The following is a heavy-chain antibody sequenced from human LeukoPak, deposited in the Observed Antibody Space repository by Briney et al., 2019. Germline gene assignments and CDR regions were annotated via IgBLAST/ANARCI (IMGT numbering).Heavy chain of an antibody. Sequence: PGGSLRLSCAASGFTFSSYAMSWVRQAPGKGLEWVSVISRSGFSTYYAVSVKGRFTISRDNSKNTLYLEINSLRAEDTAIYYCAKDQQQLAFDYWGQGTLVTVSS. CDR3: AKDQQQLAFDY. CDR1: GFTFSSYA. J-gene: IGHJ4*02. D-gene: IGHD6-13*01. CDR2: ISRSGFST. V-gene: IGHV3-23*01.